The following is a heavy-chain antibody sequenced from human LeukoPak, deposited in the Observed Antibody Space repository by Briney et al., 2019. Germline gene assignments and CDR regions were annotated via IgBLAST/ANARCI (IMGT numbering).Heavy chain of an antibody. D-gene: IGHD1-26*01. CDR3: ARDNSVGAMTFDI. V-gene: IGHV4-39*07. Sequence: SETLSLTCTVSGGSISITSYYWGWIRQPPGKGLEWIGSMYSSGSTYYNPSLKSRVTISVDTSKNQFSLKLSSVTAADTAVYYCARDNSVGAMTFDIWGQGTMVTVSS. CDR1: GGSISITSYY. CDR2: MYSSGST. J-gene: IGHJ3*02.